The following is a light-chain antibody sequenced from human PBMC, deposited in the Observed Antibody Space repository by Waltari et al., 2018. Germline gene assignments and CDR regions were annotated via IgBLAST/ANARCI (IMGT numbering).Light chain of an antibody. Sequence: QSALTQPASVSGSPGQSITISCTGSSGDIGSFDLVSWYQQHPGRAPNLIIYEVTKRPSGVFNRFSASKSGNTASLTISGLQAEDEADYHCCSYAGSSTYSYVFGPGTKVSVL. CDR3: CSYAGSSTYSYV. CDR2: EVT. J-gene: IGLJ1*01. CDR1: SGDIGSFDL. V-gene: IGLV2-23*02.